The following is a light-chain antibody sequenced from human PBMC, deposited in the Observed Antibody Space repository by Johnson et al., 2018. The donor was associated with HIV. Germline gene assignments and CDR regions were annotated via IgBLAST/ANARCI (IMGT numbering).Light chain of an antibody. CDR1: NSNIGNNY. CDR2: DNN. CDR3: GTWDSSLRPFYV. J-gene: IGLJ1*01. Sequence: QSVLTQPPSVSAAPGQKVTISCSGSNSNIGNNYVSWYQQLPGTAPKLLIYDNNKRPSGIPDRLSGSKSGTSATLGITGLQTGDEANYYCGTWDSSLRPFYVFGTVTKVTVL. V-gene: IGLV1-51*01.